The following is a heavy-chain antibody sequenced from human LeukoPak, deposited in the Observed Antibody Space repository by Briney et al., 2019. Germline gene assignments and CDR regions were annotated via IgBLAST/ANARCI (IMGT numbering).Heavy chain of an antibody. CDR1: GLTFSSTW. Sequence: GGSLRLSCLVSGLTFSSTWMSWVRQAPGKGLEWIGRIKSKTDGGTTDYAAPVKGRFTISGDDSKNTLYLQMNSLKTEDTAVYYCSTTYYYDSSEGYWGQGTLVTVSS. D-gene: IGHD3-22*01. V-gene: IGHV3-15*01. CDR2: IKSKTDGGTT. J-gene: IGHJ4*02. CDR3: STTYYYDSSEGY.